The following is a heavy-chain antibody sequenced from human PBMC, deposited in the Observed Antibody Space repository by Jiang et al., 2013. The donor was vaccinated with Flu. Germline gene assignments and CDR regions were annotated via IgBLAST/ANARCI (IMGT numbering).Heavy chain of an antibody. V-gene: IGHV4-59*08. CDR3: ARNYYYYYGMDV. J-gene: IGHJ6*02. Sequence: GSGLVKPSETLSLICTVSGGSISSYYWSWVRQPPGKGLEWIGYIYYSGSTKYNPSLKSRVTISVDTSKTQFSLKLSSVTAADTAVYYCARNYYYYYGMDVWGQGTTVTVSS. CDR2: IYYSGST. CDR1: GGSISSYY.